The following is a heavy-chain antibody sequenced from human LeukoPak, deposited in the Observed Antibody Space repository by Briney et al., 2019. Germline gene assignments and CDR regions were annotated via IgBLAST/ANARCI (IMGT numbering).Heavy chain of an antibody. CDR3: AKGSAWSYNWFDP. CDR2: ISSNGSYT. J-gene: IGHJ5*02. CDR1: GFTFSNYW. V-gene: IGHV3-74*01. Sequence: GGSLRLSCAASGFTFSNYWMHWVRQAPGKGLVWVSRISSNGSYTSYAGSVKGRFTISRDNARNTLYLQMNSLRPEDTAVYYCAKGSAWSYNWFDPWGQGTLVTVSS. D-gene: IGHD6-19*01.